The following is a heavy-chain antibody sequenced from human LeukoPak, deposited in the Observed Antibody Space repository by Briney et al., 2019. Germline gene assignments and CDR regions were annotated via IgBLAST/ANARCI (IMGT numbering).Heavy chain of an antibody. J-gene: IGHJ4*02. CDR1: GFTFSNYE. D-gene: IGHD2-8*02. V-gene: IGHV3-48*03. CDR3: TRALAGGRFYSDY. Sequence: PGGSLRLSCAASGFTFSNYEMNWVRQAPGKGLEWVSYISSSGTIIYYADSVKGRFTISRDNAKNSLYLQMNSLRAEDTAVYYCTRALAGGRFYSDYWGQGTLVTVSS. CDR2: ISSSGTII.